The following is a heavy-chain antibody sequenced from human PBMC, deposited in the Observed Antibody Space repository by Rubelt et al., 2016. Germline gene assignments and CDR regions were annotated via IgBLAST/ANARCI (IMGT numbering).Heavy chain of an antibody. CDR2: IKQDGSEK. D-gene: IGHD2-2*02. V-gene: IGHV3-7*01. CDR1: GFTFSSYW. J-gene: IGHJ3*02. Sequence: EVQLVESGGGLVQPGGSLRLSCAASGFTFSSYWMSWVRQAPGKGLEWVADIKQDGSEKYYVDSVKGRFTIARENAKNSLYLQRNSLRAEDTAVYYCARGKCSSTSCYRIDAFDIWGQGTMVTVSS. CDR3: ARGKCSSTSCYRIDAFDI.